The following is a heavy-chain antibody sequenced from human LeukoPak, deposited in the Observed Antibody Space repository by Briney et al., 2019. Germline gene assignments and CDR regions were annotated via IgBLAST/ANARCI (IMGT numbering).Heavy chain of an antibody. D-gene: IGHD1-26*01. J-gene: IGHJ4*02. CDR3: AKDNGGSGWGELDY. V-gene: IGHV3-23*01. Sequence: PSETLSLTCTVSGGSISSSSYYWGWIRQAPGKGLEWVSAISGSGETTFYAGSGKGRFTISRDNSKNTLYLQMNSLRAGDTAIYYCAKDNGGSGWGELDYWAQGTLVTVSS. CDR2: ISGSGETT. CDR1: GGSISSSSYY.